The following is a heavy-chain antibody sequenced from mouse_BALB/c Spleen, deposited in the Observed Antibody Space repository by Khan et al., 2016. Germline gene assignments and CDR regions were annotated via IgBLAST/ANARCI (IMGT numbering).Heavy chain of an antibody. Sequence: EVQLLETGGGLVQPGGSRGLSCEGSEFTFSGFWMGWVRQTPGKTLEWIGDINSDGSAINYAPSIKDRFTIFRDNDKNTLYLQMNNVRSEDTATYFCLRWGGWNFDVWGAGTTVTVSS. CDR2: INSDGSAI. V-gene: IGHV11-2*02. J-gene: IGHJ1*01. CDR3: LRWGGWNFDV. CDR1: EFTFSGFW.